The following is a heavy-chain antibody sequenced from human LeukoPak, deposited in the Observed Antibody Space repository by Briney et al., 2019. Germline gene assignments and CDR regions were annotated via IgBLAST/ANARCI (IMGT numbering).Heavy chain of an antibody. CDR1: GYTFTSYG. CDR3: ATEEPEHVYYFDY. Sequence: ASVKVSCKASGYTFTSYGISWVRQAPGQGLEWMGWISAYNGNTNYAQKLQGRVTMTEDTSTDTAYMELSSLRSEDTAVYYCATEEPEHVYYFDYWGQGTLVTVSS. CDR2: ISAYNGNT. V-gene: IGHV1-18*01. D-gene: IGHD1-14*01. J-gene: IGHJ4*02.